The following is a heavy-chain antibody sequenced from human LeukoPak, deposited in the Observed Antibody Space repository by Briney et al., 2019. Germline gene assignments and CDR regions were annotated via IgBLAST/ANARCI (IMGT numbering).Heavy chain of an antibody. CDR1: GYTFTSCY. J-gene: IGHJ6*03. CDR2: VNPSGGST. Sequence: ASVKVSCKGSGYTFTSCYMHWVRQAPGQGLEWVGIVNPSGGSTSYEQKFQGRVIMTRDMSTSTVYMELSSLRSEDTAVYYCARDPGEWDGNMDVWGKGTTVSVSS. V-gene: IGHV1-46*01. D-gene: IGHD3-10*01. CDR3: ARDPGEWDGNMDV.